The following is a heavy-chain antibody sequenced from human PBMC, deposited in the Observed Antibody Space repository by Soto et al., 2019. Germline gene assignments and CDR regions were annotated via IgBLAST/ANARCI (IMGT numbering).Heavy chain of an antibody. V-gene: IGHV4-31*03. Sequence: SLTCTVSGGSISSGGYYWSWIRQHPGKGLEWIGYIYYSGSTYYTPSLKGRVTISVDTSKNQFSLKLSSVTAADTAVYYCARPKMVRGVNDALAIWGQGTMVTVSS. CDR3: ARPKMVRGVNDALAI. D-gene: IGHD3-10*01. CDR2: IYYSGST. CDR1: GGSISSGGYY. J-gene: IGHJ3*02.